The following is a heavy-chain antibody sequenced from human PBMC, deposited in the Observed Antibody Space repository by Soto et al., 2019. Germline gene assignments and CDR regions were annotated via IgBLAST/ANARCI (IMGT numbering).Heavy chain of an antibody. Sequence: VQLVQSGAEVKKPGSSVKVSCKASGFTFSSYAMSWVRQAPGKGLEWVSAISGSGGSTYYADSVKGRFTISRDNSKNTLYLQMNSLRAEDTAVYYCAKGNYYDSSGYSPNWFDPWGQGTLVTVSS. CDR1: GFTFSSYA. V-gene: IGHV3-23*04. J-gene: IGHJ5*02. CDR3: AKGNYYDSSGYSPNWFDP. CDR2: ISGSGGST. D-gene: IGHD3-22*01.